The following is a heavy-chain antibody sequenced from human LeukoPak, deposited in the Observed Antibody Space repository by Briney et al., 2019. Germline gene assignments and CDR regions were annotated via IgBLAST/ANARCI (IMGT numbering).Heavy chain of an antibody. J-gene: IGHJ6*02. D-gene: IGHD1-26*01. CDR1: GFSFSSYE. V-gene: IGHV3-48*03. CDR3: ARGGAHGMDV. CDR2: ISGVADVI. Sequence: GGSLRLSCAASGFSFSSYEMNWVRQAPGKGLEWVSYISGVADVIYYADSVKGRFTISRDNAKSSVYLQMNSLRVEDTALYYCARGGAHGMDVWGQGTTVTVSS.